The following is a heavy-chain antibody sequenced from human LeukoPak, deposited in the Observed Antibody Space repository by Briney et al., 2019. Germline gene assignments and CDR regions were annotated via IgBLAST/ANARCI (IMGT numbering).Heavy chain of an antibody. V-gene: IGHV1-2*02. D-gene: IGHD3-3*01. J-gene: IGHJ3*02. CDR2: INPSGGST. Sequence: GASVKVSCKASGYTFTSYYMHWVRQAPGQGLEWMGIINPSGGSTNYAQKFQGRVTMTRDTSISTAYMELSRLRSDDTAVYYCARANQLLPNYDFWSGDDAFDIWGQGTMVTVSS. CDR3: ARANQLLPNYDFWSGDDAFDI. CDR1: GYTFTSYY.